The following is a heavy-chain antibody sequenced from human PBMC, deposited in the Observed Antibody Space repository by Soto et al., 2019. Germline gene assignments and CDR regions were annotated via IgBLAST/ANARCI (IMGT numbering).Heavy chain of an antibody. CDR3: ASFHYYEWCGPHPGFRP. Sequence: GASVKVSCKASGYTFTSYGISWVRQAPGQGLEWMGWISAYNGNTNYAQKLQGRVTMTTDTSTSTAYMELRSLRSDDTAVYYYASFHYYEWCGPHPGFRPWGQGTLVTVSS. CDR2: ISAYNGNT. CDR1: GYTFTSYG. J-gene: IGHJ5*02. D-gene: IGHD3-22*01. V-gene: IGHV1-18*01.